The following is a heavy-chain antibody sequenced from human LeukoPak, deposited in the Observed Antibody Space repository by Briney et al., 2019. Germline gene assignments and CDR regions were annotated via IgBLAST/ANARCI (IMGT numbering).Heavy chain of an antibody. J-gene: IGHJ5*02. CDR3: ARDFWGYKRFDP. V-gene: IGHV4-59*12. CDR2: IYYSGST. D-gene: IGHD5-18*01. Sequence: PSETLSLTRTVSGGSISSYYWSWIRQPPGKGLEWIGYIYYSGSTNYNPSLKSRVTISVDTSKNQFSLKLSSVTAADTAVYYCARDFWGYKRFDPWGQGTLVTVSS. CDR1: GGSISSYY.